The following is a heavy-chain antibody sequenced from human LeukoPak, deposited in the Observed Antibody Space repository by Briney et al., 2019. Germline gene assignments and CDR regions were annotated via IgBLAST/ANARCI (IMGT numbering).Heavy chain of an antibody. CDR3: AKLWDYYDSTTQGDY. J-gene: IGHJ4*02. CDR1: GFTFSTYA. V-gene: IGHV3-23*01. CDR2: ISGNSGST. Sequence: GGSLRLSCAASGFTFSTYAMSWVRQAPGKGLEWVSAISGNSGSTNYADSVKGRFTISRDNSKDTLYLQMSSLRLEDTAVYYCAKLWDYYDSTTQGDYWGQGTLVTVSS. D-gene: IGHD3-22*01.